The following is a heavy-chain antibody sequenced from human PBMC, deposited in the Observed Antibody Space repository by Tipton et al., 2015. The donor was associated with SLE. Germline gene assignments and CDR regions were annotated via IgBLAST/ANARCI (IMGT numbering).Heavy chain of an antibody. D-gene: IGHD6-13*01. Sequence: QLVQSGAEVKKPGASVKVSCKASGYTFNRYSINWVRQAPGKGLEWVSVISGSTIYKYYLDSVKGRFTISRDNSKNTLYLEMNSLRAEDTAIYYCARDGDSSSWSPGYYYMDVWGKGTTVTVSS. CDR3: ARDGDSSSWSPGYYYMDV. CDR1: GYTFNRYS. V-gene: IGHV3-23*04. J-gene: IGHJ6*03. CDR2: ISGSTIYK.